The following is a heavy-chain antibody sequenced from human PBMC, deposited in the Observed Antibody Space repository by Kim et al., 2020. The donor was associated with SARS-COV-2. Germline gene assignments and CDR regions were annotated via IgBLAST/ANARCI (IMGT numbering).Heavy chain of an antibody. CDR3: ARTPYHDSSGYYPYFDY. V-gene: IGHV2-70*11. Sequence: SGPTLVNPTQPLTLTCTFSGFSLRTTVMSVSWIRQPPGEALEWLARIDWDDDKYYSTSLKTRLTISKDAYKNQVVLTMTNMDPADTATYYCARTPYHDSSGYYPYFDYWGQGALVTVSS. J-gene: IGHJ4*02. D-gene: IGHD3-22*01. CDR2: IDWDDDK. CDR1: GFSLRTTVMS.